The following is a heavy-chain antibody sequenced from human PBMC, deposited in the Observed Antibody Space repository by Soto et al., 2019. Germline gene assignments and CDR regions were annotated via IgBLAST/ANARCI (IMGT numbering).Heavy chain of an antibody. CDR2: ISAYNGNT. J-gene: IGHJ4*02. CDR3: ARWYTAMVVSDY. Sequence: ASVKVSCKASGYTFTSYGISWVRQAPGQGLEWMGWISAYNGNTNYAQKLQGRVTMTTDTSTSTAYMELRSLRSDDTAVYYCARWYTAMVVSDYWCQGPLVTVSS. D-gene: IGHD5-18*01. V-gene: IGHV1-18*01. CDR1: GYTFTSYG.